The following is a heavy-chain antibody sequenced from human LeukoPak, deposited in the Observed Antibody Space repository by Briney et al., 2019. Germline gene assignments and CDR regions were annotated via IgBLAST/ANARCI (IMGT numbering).Heavy chain of an antibody. CDR2: IKQEGSAR. D-gene: IGHD6-13*01. J-gene: IGHJ4*02. CDR1: GFSFSSYW. V-gene: IGHV3-7*01. CDR3: ARDPGIAAAGTVGYFDS. Sequence: GGSLRLSRVASGFSFSSYWMSWVRQTPGKGLEWVANIKQEGSARYYVDSVTGRFTISRDNAMNSLYLQMNSLRVEDTAVYYCARDPGIAAAGTVGYFDSWGQGILVTVSS.